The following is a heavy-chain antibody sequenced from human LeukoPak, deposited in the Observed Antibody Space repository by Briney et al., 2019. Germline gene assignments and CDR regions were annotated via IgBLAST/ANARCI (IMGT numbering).Heavy chain of an antibody. D-gene: IGHD3-22*01. J-gene: IGHJ6*02. CDR2: INHSGST. Sequence: SETLSLTCSVYGGSFSGYYWSWIRQPPGKGLEWIGEINHSGSTNYNPSLKSRVTISVDTSKNQFSLKLSSVTAADTAVYYCARYSSGYYYYYYGIDVWGQGTTVTVSS. CDR1: GGSFSGYY. V-gene: IGHV4-34*01. CDR3: ARYSSGYYYYYYGIDV.